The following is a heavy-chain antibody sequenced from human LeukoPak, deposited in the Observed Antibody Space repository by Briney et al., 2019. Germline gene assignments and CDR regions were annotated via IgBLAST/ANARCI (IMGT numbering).Heavy chain of an antibody. J-gene: IGHJ3*01. CDR1: GFSFGSHW. CDR2: INQNGGSI. Sequence: GGSLRLSCAASGFSFGSHWMNRVRQAPGKRLEWVAIINQNGGSIGYGDSVKGRFTISRDNAQSSLNLQMNSLRAEDTAVYYCARDPAGGAYELWGQGTMVTVSS. CDR3: ARDPAGGAYEL. V-gene: IGHV3-7*03.